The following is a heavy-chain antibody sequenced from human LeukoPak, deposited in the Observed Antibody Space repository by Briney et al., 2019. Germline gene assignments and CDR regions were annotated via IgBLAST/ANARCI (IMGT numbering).Heavy chain of an antibody. CDR3: ARVSGSYFGYYYYYMDV. V-gene: IGHV3-53*01. D-gene: IGHD1-26*01. Sequence: GGSLRLSCAASGFTVSSNYMSWVRQAPGKGLEWVSVIYSGGSTYYADSVKGRFTISRDNSKNTLYLQMNSLRAEDTAVYYCARVSGSYFGYYYYYMDVWGKGTTVTVSS. CDR1: GFTVSSNY. J-gene: IGHJ6*03. CDR2: IYSGGST.